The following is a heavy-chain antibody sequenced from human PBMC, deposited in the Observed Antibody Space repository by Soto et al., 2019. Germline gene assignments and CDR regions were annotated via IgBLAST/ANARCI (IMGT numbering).Heavy chain of an antibody. J-gene: IGHJ6*02. CDR2: INPNSGGT. CDR3: AREVGGHDYSDYYYGMDV. Sequence: GASVKVSCKASGYTFTGYYMHWVLQAPGQGLEWMGWINPNSGGTNYAQKFQGWVTMTRDTSISTAYMELSRLRSDDTAVYYCAREVGGHDYSDYYYGMDVWGQGTTVTVSS. CDR1: GYTFTGYY. D-gene: IGHD4-4*01. V-gene: IGHV1-2*04.